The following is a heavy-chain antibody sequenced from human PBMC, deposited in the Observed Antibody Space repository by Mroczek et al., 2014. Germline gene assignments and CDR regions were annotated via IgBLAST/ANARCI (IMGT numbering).Heavy chain of an antibody. CDR1: GGSISSGGYY. CDR2: IYYSGST. D-gene: IGHD2-2*02. Sequence: QVQLQESGPGLVKPSQTLSLTCTVSGGSISSGGYYWSWIRQHPGKGLEWIGYIYYSGSTYYNPSLKSRVTISVDTSKNQFSLKLSSVTAADTAVYYCARVTYCSSTSCYTGLGYYYYYYMDVWGKGTTVTVSS. V-gene: IGHV4-31*03. CDR3: ARVTYCSSTSCYTGLGYYYYYYMDV. J-gene: IGHJ6*03.